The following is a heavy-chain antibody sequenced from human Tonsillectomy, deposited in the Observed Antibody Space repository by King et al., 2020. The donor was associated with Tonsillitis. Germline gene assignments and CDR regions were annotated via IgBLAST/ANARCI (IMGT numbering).Heavy chain of an antibody. Sequence: VQLVESGGGVVQPGRSLRLSCAASGFTFSSYGMHWVRQAPGKGLEWVAVISYDGSNKYYADSVKGRFTISRDNSKNTLYLQMNSLRADDTAVYYCATEWIQLWFSGRYNWFDPWGQGTLVTVTS. D-gene: IGHD5-18*01. CDR2: ISYDGSNK. CDR3: ATEWIQLWFSGRYNWFDP. CDR1: GFTFSSYG. V-gene: IGHV3-30*03. J-gene: IGHJ5*02.